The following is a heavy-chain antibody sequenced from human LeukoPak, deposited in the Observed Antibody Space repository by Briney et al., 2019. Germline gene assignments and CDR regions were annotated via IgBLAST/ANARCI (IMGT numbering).Heavy chain of an antibody. V-gene: IGHV3-30*02. CDR1: GFTFSSYG. D-gene: IGHD3-16*01. J-gene: IGHJ5*02. CDR2: IRNDGRNK. Sequence: GGSLRLSCGAPGFTFSSYGMHWVRQAPGKGLEWVAFIRNDGRNKYYADSVKGRFTISRDNSKNTLYLQMNSLRAEDTAVYFCAKGDKMLTWRRTYNRFDPWGQGTLVTVSS. CDR3: AKGDKMLTWRRTYNRFDP.